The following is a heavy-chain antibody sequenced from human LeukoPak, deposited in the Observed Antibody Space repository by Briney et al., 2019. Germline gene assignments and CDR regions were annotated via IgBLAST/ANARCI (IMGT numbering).Heavy chain of an antibody. J-gene: IGHJ4*02. CDR2: IYYSGST. CDR1: GGSISSYY. Sequence: PSETLSLTCTVSGGSISSYYWSWIRQRPGKGLEWIGYIYYSGSTNYNPSLKSRVTISVDTSKNQFSLKLSSVTAADTAVYYCARIYDFWSGFDYWGQGTLVTVSS. V-gene: IGHV4-59*01. D-gene: IGHD3-3*01. CDR3: ARIYDFWSGFDY.